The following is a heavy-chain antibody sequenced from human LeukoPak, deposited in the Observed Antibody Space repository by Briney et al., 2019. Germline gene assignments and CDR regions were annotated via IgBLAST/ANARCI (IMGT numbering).Heavy chain of an antibody. J-gene: IGHJ6*02. CDR3: ARGGLRNYENYGMDV. V-gene: IGHV4-39*07. Sequence: PSENLSLTCTVSGGSIISSDYHWGWVRQPPGKGLEWIGTISYSGNTDYNPSLRSRVTISVDTSNNQFSLRLGSVTAADTAVYYCARGGLRNYENYGMDVWGQGTTVTVSS. CDR2: ISYSGNT. CDR1: GGSIISSDYH. D-gene: IGHD4-11*01.